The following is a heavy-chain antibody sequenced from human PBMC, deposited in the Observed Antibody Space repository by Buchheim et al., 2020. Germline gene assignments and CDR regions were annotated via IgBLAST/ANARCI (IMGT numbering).Heavy chain of an antibody. V-gene: IGHV3-30-3*01. J-gene: IGHJ3*02. CDR3: ARFPPLEGAEAFDI. CDR1: GFTFSSYA. Sequence: QVQLVESGGGVVQPGRSLRLSCAASGFTFSSYAMHWVRQAPGKGLEWVAVISYDGSNKYYADSVKGRFTISRDNSKNTLYLQMNSLRAEDTAVYYCARFPPLEGAEAFDIWGQGT. D-gene: IGHD1-26*01. CDR2: ISYDGSNK.